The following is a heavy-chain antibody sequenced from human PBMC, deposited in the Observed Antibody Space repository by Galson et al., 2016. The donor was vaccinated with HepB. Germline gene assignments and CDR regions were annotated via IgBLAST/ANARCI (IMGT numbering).Heavy chain of an antibody. D-gene: IGHD3-10*01. Sequence: SLRLSCAASGFTFSSYWMRWVRQSPEQGLVWISHINPNVNTTTYAASVKGRFTITRDNSNNTLYLQLNSLRVEDTAVYYCARDPLLWGHWFDPWGQGTLVTVSS. CDR1: GFTFSSYW. V-gene: IGHV3-74*01. CDR3: ARDPLLWGHWFDP. J-gene: IGHJ5*02. CDR2: INPNVNTT.